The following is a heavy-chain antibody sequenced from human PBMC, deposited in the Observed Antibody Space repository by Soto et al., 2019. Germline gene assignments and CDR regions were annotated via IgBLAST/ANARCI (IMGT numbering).Heavy chain of an antibody. CDR1: GFTFSSYA. CDR3: AKDHVYSNYPDY. CDR2: ISGSGGST. Sequence: GGSLRLSCSASGFTFSSYAMSWVRQAPGKGLEWVSAISGSGGSTYYADSVKGRFTISRDNSKNTLYLQMNSLRAEDTAVYYCAKDHVYSNYPDYWGQGTLVTVSS. V-gene: IGHV3-23*01. D-gene: IGHD4-4*01. J-gene: IGHJ4*02.